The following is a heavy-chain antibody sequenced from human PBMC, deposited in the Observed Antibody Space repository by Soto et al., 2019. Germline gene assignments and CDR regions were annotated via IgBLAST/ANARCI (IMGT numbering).Heavy chain of an antibody. J-gene: IGHJ4*02. CDR3: VKDDYYDRRGTHPSN. V-gene: IGHV3-23*01. Sequence: EVQLLESGGDLVQPGGSLRLSCTASGFTFSSFTMSWVRQAPGKGLEWVSAISASGHNTYYADSVEGRFTISRDNSKNTLFMQMNSLRAEDTAIYYCVKDDYYDRRGTHPSNWGQGTLVTVSS. CDR1: GFTFSSFT. D-gene: IGHD3-22*01. CDR2: ISASGHNT.